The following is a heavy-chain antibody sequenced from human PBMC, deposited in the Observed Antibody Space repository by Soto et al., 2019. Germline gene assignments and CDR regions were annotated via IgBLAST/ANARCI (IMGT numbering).Heavy chain of an antibody. D-gene: IGHD3-16*01. J-gene: IGHJ6*02. CDR1: GGSMNDVTHY. CDR2: TYYTGST. CDR3: ASARCFGVDV. Sequence: PSETLSLTCSVSGGSMNDVTHYWAWIRQPPGKGLEWIATTYYTGSTPYNSSLKSRATISVDTSQNQVSLELTSVTAADTAVYHCASARCFGVDVWGHGTTVTVSS. V-gene: IGHV4-39*01.